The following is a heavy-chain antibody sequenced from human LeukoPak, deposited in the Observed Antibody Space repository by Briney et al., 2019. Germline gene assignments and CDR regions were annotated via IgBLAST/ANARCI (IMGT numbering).Heavy chain of an antibody. Sequence: PSETLSLTCIVSGDSIRSYYWNWIRQAPGKALEWIGHIHNNGDSAYNFSLKSRVTISMDTSKNQFSLKLSSVTAADTAVYYCARDSYGSGSVPTYNYGMDVWGQGTTVTVSS. CDR2: IHNNGDS. D-gene: IGHD3-10*01. J-gene: IGHJ6*02. CDR1: GDSIRSYY. V-gene: IGHV4-59*12. CDR3: ARDSYGSGSVPTYNYGMDV.